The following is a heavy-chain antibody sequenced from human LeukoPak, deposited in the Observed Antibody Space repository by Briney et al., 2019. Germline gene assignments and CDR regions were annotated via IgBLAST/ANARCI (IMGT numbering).Heavy chain of an antibody. CDR3: AKDRAPYGDYINWFDP. Sequence: GGSLRLSCAASGFTFSSYGMHWVRQAPGKGLEWVAVISYDGSNKYYADSVKGRFTISRDNSKSTLYLQMNSLRAEDTAVYYCAKDRAPYGDYINWFDPWGQGTLVTVSS. D-gene: IGHD4-17*01. CDR2: ISYDGSNK. V-gene: IGHV3-30*18. CDR1: GFTFSSYG. J-gene: IGHJ5*02.